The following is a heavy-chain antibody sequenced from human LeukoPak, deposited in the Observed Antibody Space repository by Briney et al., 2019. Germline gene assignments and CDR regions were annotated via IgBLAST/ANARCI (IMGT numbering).Heavy chain of an antibody. J-gene: IGHJ4*02. D-gene: IGHD6-19*01. CDR2: ISWNSGSI. CDR3: AKDKSGSGWYFDY. V-gene: IGHV3-9*01. CDR1: GFTFDDYA. Sequence: GGSLRLSCAASGFTFDDYAMHWVRQAPGKGLEWVLGISWNSGSIGYADSVKGRFTISRDNAKNSLYLQMNSLRAEDTALYYCAKDKSGSGWYFDYWGQGTLVTVSS.